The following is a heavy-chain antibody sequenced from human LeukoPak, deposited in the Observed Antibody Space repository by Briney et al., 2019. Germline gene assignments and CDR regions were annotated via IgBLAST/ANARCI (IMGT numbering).Heavy chain of an antibody. D-gene: IGHD6-19*01. CDR2: IYSGGST. J-gene: IGHJ4*02. CDR3: AKGRIAVAGTPSFDY. V-gene: IGHV3-53*01. CDR1: GFTVSSNY. Sequence: GGSLRLSCAASGFTVSSNYMSWVRQAPGKGLEWVSVIYSGGSTYYADSVKGRFTISRDNSKNTLYLQMNSLRAEDTAVYYCAKGRIAVAGTPSFDYWGQGTLVTVSS.